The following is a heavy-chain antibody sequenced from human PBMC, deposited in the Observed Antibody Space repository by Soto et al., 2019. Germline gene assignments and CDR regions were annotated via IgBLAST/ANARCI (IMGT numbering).Heavy chain of an antibody. J-gene: IGHJ6*02. CDR3: AASIFYYGMDV. Sequence: GESLKISCKGSGYTFTNYWIGWVRQMPGKGLEWMGIIYPGDSDTKYNPSFQGQVTISADRSITTTYLQWSSLKASDTAIYYCAASIFYYGMDVWGQGTTVTVSS. CDR1: GYTFTNYW. V-gene: IGHV5-51*01. CDR2: IYPGDSDT.